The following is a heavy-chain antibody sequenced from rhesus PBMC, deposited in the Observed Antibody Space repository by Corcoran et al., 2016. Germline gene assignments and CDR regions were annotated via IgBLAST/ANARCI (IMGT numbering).Heavy chain of an antibody. Sequence: QVQLQESGPGVVKSSETLSLTCAVSGGSISDSYRWSWIRQPPGKGLEWIGYIYGSSTSTNYHPTLNSRFTISKDTSKNQFSLKLSSVTAADTAVFYCARDGDSSWSVFDYWGQGVLVTVSS. CDR2: IYGSSTST. CDR3: ARDGDSSWSVFDY. V-gene: IGHV4S10*01. CDR1: GGSISDSYR. D-gene: IGHD6-13*01. J-gene: IGHJ4*01.